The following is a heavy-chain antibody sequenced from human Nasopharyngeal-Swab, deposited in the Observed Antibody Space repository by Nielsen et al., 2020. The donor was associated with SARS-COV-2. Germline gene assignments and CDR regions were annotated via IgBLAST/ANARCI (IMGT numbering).Heavy chain of an antibody. V-gene: IGHV1-18*01. CDR2: ISAYNGNT. CDR1: GYTFTSYG. CDR3: ARDGEMSLVVAPAASPRLIDY. J-gene: IGHJ4*02. D-gene: IGHD2-2*01. Sequence: ASVKVSCKASGYTFTSYGISWVRQAPGQGLEWMGWISAYNGNTNYAQKLQGRVTMTTDTSTSTAYMELRSLRSDDTAVYYCARDGEMSLVVAPAASPRLIDYWGQGTLVTVSS.